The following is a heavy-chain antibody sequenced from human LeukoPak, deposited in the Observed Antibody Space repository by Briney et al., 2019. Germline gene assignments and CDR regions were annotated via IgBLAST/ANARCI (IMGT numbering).Heavy chain of an antibody. CDR1: GFNVKDNY. D-gene: IGHD2-21*01. V-gene: IGHV3-53*01. CDR3: TRARQLWESKFYYYYYYLDV. CDR2: LYAGGAT. Sequence: SGGSLRLSCVVSGFNVKDNYMNWVRQSPGKGLEWVFSLYAGGATFYADSVKGRFSISRDDSKNAVFLEMNTLRAEDTATYFCTRARQLWESKFYYYYYYLDVWGTGTTVTVSS. J-gene: IGHJ6*03.